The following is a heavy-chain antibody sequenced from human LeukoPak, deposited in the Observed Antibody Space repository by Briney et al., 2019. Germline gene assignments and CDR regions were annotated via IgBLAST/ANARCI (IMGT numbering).Heavy chain of an antibody. CDR1: GFTFSSYG. J-gene: IGHJ4*02. D-gene: IGHD3-10*01. CDR2: IWYDGSNK. CDR3: ARDRYYYGSGSYLDY. V-gene: IGHV3-33*01. Sequence: PGRSLRLSCEASGFTFSSYGMHWVRQAPGKGLEWVAVIWYDGSNKYYADSVKGRFTISRDNSKNTLYLQMNSLRAEDTAVYYCARDRYYYGSGSYLDYWGQGTLVTVSS.